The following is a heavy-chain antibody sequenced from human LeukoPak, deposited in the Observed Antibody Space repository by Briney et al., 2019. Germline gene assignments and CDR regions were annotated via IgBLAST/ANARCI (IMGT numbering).Heavy chain of an antibody. Sequence: SETLSLTCTVSDGSISSYYWSWIRQPPGKGLEWIGYIYYSGSTNYNPSLKSRVTISVDTSKNQFSLKLSSVTAADTAVYYCARRPDVSYHQYYFDYWGQGTLVTVSS. CDR3: ARRPDVSYHQYYFDY. CDR1: DGSISSYY. CDR2: IYYSGST. V-gene: IGHV4-59*08. D-gene: IGHD3-16*02. J-gene: IGHJ4*02.